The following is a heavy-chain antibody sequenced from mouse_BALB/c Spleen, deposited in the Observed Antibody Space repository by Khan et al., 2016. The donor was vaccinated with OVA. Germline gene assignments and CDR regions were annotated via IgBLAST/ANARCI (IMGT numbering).Heavy chain of an antibody. CDR1: GYTFTTAG. D-gene: IGHD2-12*01. CDR2: INTHSGVP. V-gene: IGHV9-4*02. CDR3: ARGGAGYYRSDGDAMEY. J-gene: IGHJ4*01. Sequence: QIQLVQSGPELKKPGETVRISCKASGYTFTTAGIQWVQQMPGKGLKWIGWINTHSGVPKYAEDFKGRFAFSLEISVNTAYLQITNLKNEDTATYSCARGGAGYYRSDGDAMEYWGQGTTGTVSS.